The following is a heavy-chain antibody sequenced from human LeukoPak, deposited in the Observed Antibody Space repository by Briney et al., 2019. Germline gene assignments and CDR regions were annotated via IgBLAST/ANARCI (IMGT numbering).Heavy chain of an antibody. J-gene: IGHJ4*02. CDR2: ISSSSSCI. V-gene: IGHV3-21*01. Sequence: GGSLRLSCAASGFTFSSYSMNWVRQAPGKGLEWVSSISSSSSCIYYADSVKGRFTISRDNAKNSLYLQMNSLRAEDTAVYYCARDGGVAAAPRAFDYWGQGTLVTVSS. CDR3: ARDGGVAAAPRAFDY. CDR1: GFTFSSYS. D-gene: IGHD6-13*01.